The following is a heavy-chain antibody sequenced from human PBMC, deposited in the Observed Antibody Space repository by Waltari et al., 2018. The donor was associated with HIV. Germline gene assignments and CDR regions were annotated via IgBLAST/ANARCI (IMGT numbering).Heavy chain of an antibody. Sequence: QVQLQESGPGLVKPSQTLSLPCTVSGGSINNGGYYWRWIRQHPGKGLEWIGYIYYSGSTYYNPSLKRRVTISVDRSKNQFSLKLSSVTAADTAVYYCARGSAYCSGGSCYLVGYFDYWGQGTLVTVSS. D-gene: IGHD2-15*01. V-gene: IGHV4-31*03. CDR3: ARGSAYCSGGSCYLVGYFDY. J-gene: IGHJ4*02. CDR1: GGSINNGGYY. CDR2: IYYSGST.